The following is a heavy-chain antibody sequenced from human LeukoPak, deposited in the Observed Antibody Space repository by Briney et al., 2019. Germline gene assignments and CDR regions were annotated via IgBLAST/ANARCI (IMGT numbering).Heavy chain of an antibody. D-gene: IGHD1-26*01. CDR3: ARETVGAKNWFDP. CDR2: ISSNAGTI. Sequence: GGSLRLSCAASGFTFSSYEMNWFRQAPGKGLEWVSYISSNAGTIYYADSVKGRFTISRDNAKNSLYLQMNSLRAEDSAVYYCARETVGAKNWFDPWGQGTLVTVSS. J-gene: IGHJ5*02. V-gene: IGHV3-48*03. CDR1: GFTFSSYE.